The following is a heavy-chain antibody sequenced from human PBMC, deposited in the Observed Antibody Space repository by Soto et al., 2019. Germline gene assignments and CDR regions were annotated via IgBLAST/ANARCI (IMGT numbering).Heavy chain of an antibody. D-gene: IGHD1-26*01. CDR1: GGSINSDDSV. J-gene: IGHJ5*02. CDR2: LYYGGST. V-gene: IGHV4-39*01. CDR3: ARQLPVGATSWFDP. Sequence: PSETLSLTCSVSGGSINSDDSVWGWVRQSPGKGLEWIGSLYYGGSTFYNPSLKSRVTISLDTSKNQFSLRLTSVTAADTAIYYCARQLPVGATSWFDPWGQGTLVTVSS.